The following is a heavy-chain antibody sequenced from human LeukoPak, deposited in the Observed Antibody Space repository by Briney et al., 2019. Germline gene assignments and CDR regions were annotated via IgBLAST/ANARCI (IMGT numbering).Heavy chain of an antibody. J-gene: IGHJ5*02. CDR1: GYTFTGYY. Sequence: GASVKVSCKASGYTFTGYYMRWVRQAPGQGLEWMGRINPNSGGTNYAQKFQGRVTMTRDKSISTAYMELSRLRSDDTAVYYCARDRVVVVPAVTKSGRFDPWGQGTLVTVSS. CDR2: INPNSGGT. D-gene: IGHD2-2*01. V-gene: IGHV1-2*06. CDR3: ARDRVVVVPAVTKSGRFDP.